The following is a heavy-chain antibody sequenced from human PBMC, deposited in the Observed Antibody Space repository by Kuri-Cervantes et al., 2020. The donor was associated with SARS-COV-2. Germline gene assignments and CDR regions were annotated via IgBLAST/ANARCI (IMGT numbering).Heavy chain of an antibody. CDR3: ARSIIAVAGFGGRDY. CDR2: IHSGGST. CDR1: GFTVSSNY. D-gene: IGHD6-19*01. V-gene: IGHV3-53*01. J-gene: IGHJ4*02. Sequence: GESLKISCAASGFTVSSNYMSWVRQAPGKGLEWVSVIHSGGSTYYADSVKGRFTISRDNSKNTLYLQMNSLRAEDTAVYYCARSIIAVAGFGGRDYWGQGTLVTVSS.